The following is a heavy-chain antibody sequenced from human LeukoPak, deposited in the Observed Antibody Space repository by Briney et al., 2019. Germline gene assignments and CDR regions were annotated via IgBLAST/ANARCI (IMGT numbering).Heavy chain of an antibody. J-gene: IGHJ4*02. CDR1: GGSIRSYY. D-gene: IGHD3-10*01. Sequence: SETLSLTCTVSGGSIRSYYWSWIRQPAGKGLEWIGRIYSSGSTNGSTNYNPSLKSRVTMSVDTSKNQFSLKLSSVTAADTAVYYCARGSRRSYCNEYWGQGTLVTVSS. CDR3: ARGSRRSYCNEY. V-gene: IGHV4-4*07. CDR2: IYSSGSTNGST.